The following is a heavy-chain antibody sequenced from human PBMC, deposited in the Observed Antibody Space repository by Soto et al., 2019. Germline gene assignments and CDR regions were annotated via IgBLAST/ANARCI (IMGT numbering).Heavy chain of an antibody. CDR2: IFPDDSDV. J-gene: IGHJ4*02. Sequence: EVQLVQSGAEIKKPGESLKISCKGSGNSFTKNWVGWVRQKPGKGLEYLGIIFPDDSDVRYSPSLEGQVRISADKSIATAFLEWRGLKASDTAMYYCASIRTQGHLTYWGQGTLVTVSS. CDR3: ASIRTQGHLTY. V-gene: IGHV5-51*01. CDR1: GNSFTKNW. D-gene: IGHD2-21*01.